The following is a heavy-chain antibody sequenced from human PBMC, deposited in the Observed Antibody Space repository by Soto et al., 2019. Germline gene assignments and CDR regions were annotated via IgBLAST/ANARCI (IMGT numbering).Heavy chain of an antibody. CDR2: IYKSATT. Sequence: SEALSLTCSVSGDSISNLDYFWAWIRQPPGQALEYIGYIYKSATTYYNPSFESRVAISVDTSKSQFSLNVTSVTAADTAVYFCARGRYCLTGRCFPNWFDSWGQGALVTVSS. D-gene: IGHD7-27*01. V-gene: IGHV4-30-4*01. J-gene: IGHJ5*01. CDR3: ARGRYCLTGRCFPNWFDS. CDR1: GDSISNLDYF.